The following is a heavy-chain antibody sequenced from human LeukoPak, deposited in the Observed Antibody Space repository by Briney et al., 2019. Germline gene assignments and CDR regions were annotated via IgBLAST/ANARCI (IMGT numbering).Heavy chain of an antibody. Sequence: GGSLRLSCAASGLAFSAYKMHWVRQAPRKGLVWVSRISTDGYTTDYADFVQGRFTASRDNTKNTWSLEMNSLRAEDTAVYYCARTAYYYDSSGYDDAFDIWGQGTMVTVSS. D-gene: IGHD3-22*01. J-gene: IGHJ3*02. CDR1: GLAFSAYK. CDR3: ARTAYYYDSSGYDDAFDI. CDR2: ISTDGYTT. V-gene: IGHV3-74*01.